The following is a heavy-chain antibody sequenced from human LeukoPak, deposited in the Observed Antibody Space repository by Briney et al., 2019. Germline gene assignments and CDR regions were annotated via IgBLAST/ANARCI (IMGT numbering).Heavy chain of an antibody. CDR1: GFTFSSYA. Sequence: QAGGSLRLSCAASGFTFSSYAMSWVRQAPGKGLEWVSAIHGTDGRTWYPDSVKGRCTISRDNSRNTLYLQLNSLRAEDTAVYYCARDRAFPNDVFDIWGQGTMVSVSS. CDR3: ARDRAFPNDVFDI. V-gene: IGHV3-23*01. CDR2: IHGTDGRT. J-gene: IGHJ3*02. D-gene: IGHD2/OR15-2a*01.